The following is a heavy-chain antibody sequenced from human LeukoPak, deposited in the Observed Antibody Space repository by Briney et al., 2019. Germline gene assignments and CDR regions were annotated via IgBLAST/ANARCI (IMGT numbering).Heavy chain of an antibody. CDR1: GFTFSSYG. D-gene: IGHD4-17*01. CDR3: AKGGDYGDYVGGFDY. J-gene: IGHJ4*02. CDR2: IRYDGSNK. Sequence: GGSLTLSCAASGFTFSSYGMHWVRQAPGKGLEWMTFIRYDGSNKHYADSVKGRFTISRDNSKNTLYLQMNSLRAEDTAVYYCAKGGDYGDYVGGFDYWGQGTLVTVSS. V-gene: IGHV3-30*02.